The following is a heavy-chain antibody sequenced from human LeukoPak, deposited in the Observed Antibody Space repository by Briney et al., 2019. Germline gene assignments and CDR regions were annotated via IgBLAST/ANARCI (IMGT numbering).Heavy chain of an antibody. D-gene: IGHD2-2*01. CDR1: GGSFSGYY. CDR3: ARAEVPAASLLGGGMDV. J-gene: IGHJ6*02. V-gene: IGHV4-34*01. Sequence: SETLSLTCAVYGGSFSGYYWSWIRQPPGKGLEWIGEINHSGSTNYNPSLKSRVTISVDTSKNQFSLKLSSVTAADTAVYYCARAEVPAASLLGGGMDVWGQGTTITVSS. CDR2: INHSGST.